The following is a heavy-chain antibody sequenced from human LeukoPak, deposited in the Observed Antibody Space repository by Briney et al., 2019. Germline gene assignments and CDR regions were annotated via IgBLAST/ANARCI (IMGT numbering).Heavy chain of an antibody. V-gene: IGHV3-64D*09. CDR1: GFTYRSYA. Sequence: PGRSLRPSCSASGFTYRSYAMHWVRQASGKGLEYVSGINDNGGTTYYADSVKGRFTISRDNSKNTLSLQMSSLRAEDTALYYCVQGGYFDYWLQGTLVTVPS. J-gene: IGHJ4*02. D-gene: IGHD3-16*01. CDR2: INDNGGTT. CDR3: VQGGYFDY.